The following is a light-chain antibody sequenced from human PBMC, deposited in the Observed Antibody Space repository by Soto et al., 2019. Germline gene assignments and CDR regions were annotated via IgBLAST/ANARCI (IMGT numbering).Light chain of an antibody. J-gene: IGKJ4*01. V-gene: IGKV3-20*01. CDR1: QSVSSSY. CDR3: QQYGSSSLT. CDR2: GAS. Sequence: EIVLTQSPGTLSLSPGERATLSCRASQSVSSSYLAWYQQKPGQAPRLLIYGASSRATGIRARFSGSGSGTAFTLTISSLQPEDFAVYYCQQYGSSSLTFGGGTKLEIK.